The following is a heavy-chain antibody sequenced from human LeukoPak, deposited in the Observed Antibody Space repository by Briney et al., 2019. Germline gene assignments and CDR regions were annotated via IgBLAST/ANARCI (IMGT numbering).Heavy chain of an antibody. J-gene: IGHJ6*03. D-gene: IGHD1-26*01. CDR2: ISTSSTHI. Sequence: GGSLRLSCAASGFTFSNYTMNWVRQAPGKGLEWVSSISTSSTHIYYADSVKGRFTITRDNAKNSLYLQMDSLRAEDTAVYYCARVATGATTSNYFYYYMDVWGRGTTVTVYS. CDR1: GFTFSNYT. CDR3: ARVATGATTSNYFYYYMDV. V-gene: IGHV3-21*01.